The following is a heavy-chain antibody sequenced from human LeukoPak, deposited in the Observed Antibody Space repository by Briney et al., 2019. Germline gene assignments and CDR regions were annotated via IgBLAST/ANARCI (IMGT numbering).Heavy chain of an antibody. CDR2: ISSSSSII. V-gene: IGHV3-48*01. Sequence: GGSLRLSCAASGFTFSSYSMNWVRQAPGKGLEWVSYISSSSSIIYYADSVKGRFTISRDNAKNSLYLQMNSLRAEDTAVYYCARDLVVVVPAAIHSWFDPWGQGTLVTVSS. J-gene: IGHJ5*02. D-gene: IGHD2-2*02. CDR1: GFTFSSYS. CDR3: ARDLVVVVPAAIHSWFDP.